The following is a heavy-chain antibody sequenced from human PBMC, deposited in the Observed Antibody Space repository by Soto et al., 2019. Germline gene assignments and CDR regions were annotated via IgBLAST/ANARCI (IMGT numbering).Heavy chain of an antibody. Sequence: ASVKVSCKASGYTFTSYYMHWVRQAPGQGLEWMGIINPSGGSTSYAQKFQGRVTMTRDTSTSTVYMELSSLRSEDTAVYYCASTITMLRGVLIRPALGYYGMDVWGQGTTVTVSS. CDR2: INPSGGST. CDR3: ASTITMLRGVLIRPALGYYGMDV. CDR1: GYTFTSYY. V-gene: IGHV1-46*01. J-gene: IGHJ6*02. D-gene: IGHD3-10*01.